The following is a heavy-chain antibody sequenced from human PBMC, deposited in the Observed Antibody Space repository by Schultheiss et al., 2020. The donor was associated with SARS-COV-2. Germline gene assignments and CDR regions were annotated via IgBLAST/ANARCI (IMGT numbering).Heavy chain of an antibody. V-gene: IGHV4-34*01. D-gene: IGHD5-12*01. Sequence: SETLSLTCAVYGGSFSGYYWSWIRQPPGKGLEWIGEINHSGSTYYNPSLKSRVTISVDTSKNQFSLKLSSVTAADTAVYYCAREGIAASGYDSGYYGMDVWGQGTTVTVSS. CDR2: INHSGST. J-gene: IGHJ6*02. CDR3: AREGIAASGYDSGYYGMDV. CDR1: GGSFSGYY.